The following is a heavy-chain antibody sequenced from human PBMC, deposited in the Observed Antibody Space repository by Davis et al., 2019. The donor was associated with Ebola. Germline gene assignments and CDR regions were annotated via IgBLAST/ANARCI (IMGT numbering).Heavy chain of an antibody. J-gene: IGHJ6*02. CDR1: GYSFTDYY. V-gene: IGHV1-2*02. D-gene: IGHD6-13*01. CDR2: INPDSGAI. Sequence: ASVKVSCKASGYSFTDYYMHWVRQAPGQGLEWMGWINPDSGAINYAQKFQGRVTMTRDTSITTAYMELRWLRSDDTAVYFCARQQYDFYGLDVWGHGTTVTVSS. CDR3: ARQQYDFYGLDV.